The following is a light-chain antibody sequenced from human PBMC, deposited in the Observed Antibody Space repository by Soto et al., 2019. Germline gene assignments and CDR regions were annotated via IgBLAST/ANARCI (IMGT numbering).Light chain of an antibody. CDR2: DAS. CDR1: QSIGTW. V-gene: IGKV1-12*01. CDR3: LQANSFPFT. Sequence: DIQMTQSPSSVSASVGDRVTITCRASQSIGTWLVWYQQKPGKAPKLLIYDASSLQSGVPSRFSGSGSGTDFTLTISSLQPEDFATYYCLQANSFPFTFGGGTKVDIK. J-gene: IGKJ4*01.